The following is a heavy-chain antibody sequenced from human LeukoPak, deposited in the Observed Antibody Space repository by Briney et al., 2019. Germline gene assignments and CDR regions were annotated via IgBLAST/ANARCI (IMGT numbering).Heavy chain of an antibody. CDR3: ARSQNYYGSGDY. Sequence: SETLSLTCTVSGDSVSNGNYYWSWLRQPPGKALEWIGYIYYTGSTYNNPSLEGRVTISVDTSRNHYSVKLSSVTAADTAVYYCARSQNYYGSGDYWSQGTLVTVSS. V-gene: IGHV4-61*03. J-gene: IGHJ4*02. D-gene: IGHD3-10*01. CDR1: GDSVSNGNYY. CDR2: IYYTGST.